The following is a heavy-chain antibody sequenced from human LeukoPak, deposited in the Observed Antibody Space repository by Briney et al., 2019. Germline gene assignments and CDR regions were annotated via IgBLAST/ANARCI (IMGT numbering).Heavy chain of an antibody. CDR3: ARSRGYSSSSYDY. J-gene: IGHJ4*02. CDR2: ISSSSSYI. Sequence: NTGGSLRLSCAASGFTFSSYSMNWVRQAPVKGLEWVSSISSSSSYIYYADSVKGRFTISRDNAKNSLYLQMNSLRAEDTAVYYCARSRGYSSSSYDYWGQGTLVTVSS. V-gene: IGHV3-21*01. D-gene: IGHD6-13*01. CDR1: GFTFSSYS.